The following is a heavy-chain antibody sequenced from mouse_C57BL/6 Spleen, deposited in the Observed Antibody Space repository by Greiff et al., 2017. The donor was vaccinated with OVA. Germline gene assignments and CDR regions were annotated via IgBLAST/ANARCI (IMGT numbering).Heavy chain of an antibody. Sequence: QVQLQQSGPELVKPGASVKISCKASGYAFSSSWMNWVKQRPGKGLEWIGRIYPGDGDTNYNGKFKGKATLTADKSSSTAYMQLSSLTSEDSAVYFCARWGRPLEFYYAMDYWGQGTSVTVSS. CDR1: GYAFSSSW. J-gene: IGHJ4*01. V-gene: IGHV1-82*01. CDR2: IYPGDGDT. CDR3: ARWGRPLEFYYAMDY.